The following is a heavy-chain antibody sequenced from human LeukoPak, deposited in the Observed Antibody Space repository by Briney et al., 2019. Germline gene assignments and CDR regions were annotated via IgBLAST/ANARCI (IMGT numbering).Heavy chain of an antibody. V-gene: IGHV3-30*03. J-gene: IGHJ4*02. D-gene: IGHD3-16*01. CDR3: ARNGDYGDDY. CDR2: ISYDGSNK. Sequence: GALRLSCAASGFTFSSYGMHWVRQAPGKGLEWVAVISYDGSNKYYADSVKGRFTISRDNSKNTLYLQMNSLRAEDTAVYYCARNGDYGDDYWGQGTLVTVSS. CDR1: GFTFSSYG.